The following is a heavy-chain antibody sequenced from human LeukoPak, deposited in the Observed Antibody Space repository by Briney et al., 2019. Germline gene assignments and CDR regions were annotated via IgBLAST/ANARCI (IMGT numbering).Heavy chain of an antibody. CDR3: TTDSVVVVPTAINWFDP. CDR2: IKSKTDGGTT. CDR1: GFTFSNAW. Sequence: PGGSLRLSCAASGFTFSNAWMSWVRQAPGKGLKWVGRIKSKTDGGTTDYAAPVKGRFTISRDDSKNTLYLQMNSLKTEDTAVYYCTTDSVVVVPTAINWFDPWGQGTLVTVSS. J-gene: IGHJ5*02. D-gene: IGHD2-2*01. V-gene: IGHV3-15*01.